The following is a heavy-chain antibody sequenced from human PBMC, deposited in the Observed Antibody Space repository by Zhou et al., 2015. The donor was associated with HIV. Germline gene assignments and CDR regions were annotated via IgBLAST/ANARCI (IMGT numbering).Heavy chain of an antibody. J-gene: IGHJ4*02. CDR2: IIPIFGTA. CDR1: GGTFSSYA. Sequence: QVQLVQSGAEVKKPGSSVKVSCKASGGTFSSYAISWVRQAPGQGLEWMGGIIPIFGTANYAQKFQGRVTITADESTSTAHMELSSLRSEDTAVYYCARSTDDYDSSGYYSFDYWGQGTLVTVSS. V-gene: IGHV1-69*12. CDR3: ARSTDDYDSSGYYSFDY. D-gene: IGHD3-22*01.